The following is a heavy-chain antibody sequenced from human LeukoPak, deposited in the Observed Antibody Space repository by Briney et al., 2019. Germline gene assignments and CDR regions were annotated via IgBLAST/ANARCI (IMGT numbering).Heavy chain of an antibody. CDR2: ISSSSSYI. D-gene: IGHD6-13*01. J-gene: IGHJ4*02. Sequence: GGSLRLSCAASGFTFSSYSMNWVRQAPWKGLEWVSSISSSSSYIYYADSVKGRFTISRDNAKNSLYLQMNSLRAEDTAVYYCARDLSYSSSPPLGYWGQGTLVTVSS. CDR3: ARDLSYSSSPPLGY. V-gene: IGHV3-21*01. CDR1: GFTFSSYS.